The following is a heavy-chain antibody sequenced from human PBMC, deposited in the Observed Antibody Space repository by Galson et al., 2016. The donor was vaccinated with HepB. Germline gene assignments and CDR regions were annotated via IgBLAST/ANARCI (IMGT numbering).Heavy chain of an antibody. CDR1: GFSFSSNW. CDR2: IDNDGGKT. D-gene: IGHD1-7*01. CDR3: ATPFSWNYNAFHI. J-gene: IGHJ3*02. V-gene: IGHV3-74*01. Sequence: SLRLSCAASGFSFSSNWMHWVRQAPGKGLVWVSRIDNDGGKTTYADSVKGRFTISRDNAKNTLSLQMTSLRVEDTAVYYCATPFSWNYNAFHIWGQGTMVTVSS.